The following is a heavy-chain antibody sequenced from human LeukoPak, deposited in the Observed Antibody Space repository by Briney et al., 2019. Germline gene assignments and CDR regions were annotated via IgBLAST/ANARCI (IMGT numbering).Heavy chain of an antibody. CDR3: ARDPPLDSSAYLDY. CDR2: IKANSGDT. D-gene: IGHD3-22*01. V-gene: IGHV1-2*02. Sequence: GASVKVSCKASGYIFTDYYIHWVRQAPGQGLEWLGLIKANSGDTQYSQTFQGRVTMTGDASVNTMYMELSGLTSADSAIYYCARDPPLDSSAYLDYWGLGTLVTVSS. CDR1: GYIFTDYY. J-gene: IGHJ4*02.